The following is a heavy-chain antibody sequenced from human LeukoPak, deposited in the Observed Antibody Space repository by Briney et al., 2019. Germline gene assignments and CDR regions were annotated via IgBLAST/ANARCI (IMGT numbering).Heavy chain of an antibody. J-gene: IGHJ5*02. CDR3: AKDLGGRFRTTVVQYNWFDP. V-gene: IGHV3-23*01. Sequence: GGSLRLSCAASGFTFSSYAMSWVRQAPGKGLEWVSAISGSGGSTYYADSVKGRFTISRDNSKNTLYLQMNSLRAEDTAVYYCAKDLGGRFRTTVVQYNWFDPWGQGTLVTVSS. D-gene: IGHD4-23*01. CDR2: ISGSGGST. CDR1: GFTFSSYA.